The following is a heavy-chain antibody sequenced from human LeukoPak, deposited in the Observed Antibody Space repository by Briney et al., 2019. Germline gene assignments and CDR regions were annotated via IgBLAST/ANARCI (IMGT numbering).Heavy chain of an antibody. CDR2: INTNTGNP. J-gene: IGHJ4*02. CDR1: GYTFTSYA. CDR3: ARGNKYYYDSSGYDPDY. D-gene: IGHD3-22*01. Sequence: ASVKVSCKASGYTFTSYAMNWVRQAPGQGLEWMGWINTNTGNPTYAQGFTGRFVFSLDTSVSTAYLQISSLKAEDTAVYYCARGNKYYYDSSGYDPDYWGQGTLVTVSS. V-gene: IGHV7-4-1*02.